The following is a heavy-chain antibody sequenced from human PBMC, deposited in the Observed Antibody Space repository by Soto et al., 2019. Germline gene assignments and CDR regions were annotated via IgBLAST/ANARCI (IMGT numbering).Heavy chain of an antibody. J-gene: IGHJ6*03. CDR1: GGTFSSYT. CDR3: ARTNPYCSSTSCYDRNYYYYYYMDV. CDR2: IIPILGIA. V-gene: IGHV1-69*02. D-gene: IGHD2-2*01. Sequence: SVKVSCKASGGTFSSYTISWVRQAPGQGLEWMGRIIPILGIANYAQKFQGRVTITADKSTSTAYMELSSLRSEDTAVYYCARTNPYCSSTSCYDRNYYYYYYMDVWGKGTTVTVSS.